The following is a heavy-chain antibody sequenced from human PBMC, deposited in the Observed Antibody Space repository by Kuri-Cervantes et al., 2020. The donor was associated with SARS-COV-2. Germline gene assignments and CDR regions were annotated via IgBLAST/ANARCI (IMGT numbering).Heavy chain of an antibody. CDR2: IKQDGSEK. J-gene: IGHJ6*03. Sequence: GESLKISCAASGFSFSSYWMSWVRQAPGKGLEWVANIKQDGSEKYYVDSVKGRFTISRDNAKNSLYLQMNSLRAEDTAVYYCARVGDRYYYYYYMDVWGKGTTVTVSS. CDR3: ARVGDRYYYYYYMDV. CDR1: GFSFSSYW. V-gene: IGHV3-7*01. D-gene: IGHD3-16*01.